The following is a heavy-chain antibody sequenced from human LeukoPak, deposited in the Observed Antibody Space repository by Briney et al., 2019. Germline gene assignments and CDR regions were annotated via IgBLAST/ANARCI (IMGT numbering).Heavy chain of an antibody. J-gene: IGHJ4*02. CDR2: INHSGST. CDR3: ARVVNRNCSSTSCYERNFDY. CDR1: GGSFSGYY. Sequence: SETLSLTCAVYGGSFSGYYWSWIRQPPGKGLEWIGEINHSGSTNYNPSLKSRVTISVDTSKNKFSLKLSSVTAADTAVYYCARVVNRNCSSTSCYERNFDYWGQGTLVTVSS. V-gene: IGHV4-34*01. D-gene: IGHD2-2*01.